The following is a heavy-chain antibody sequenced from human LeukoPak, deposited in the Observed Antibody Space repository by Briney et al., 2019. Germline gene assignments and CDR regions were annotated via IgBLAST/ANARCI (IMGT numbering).Heavy chain of an antibody. Sequence: ASVKVSCKASGYTFTSYGISWVRQAPGQGLEWMGWISAYNGNTNYAQKLQGRVTVTTDTSTSTAYMELRSLRSDDTAVYYCARGSTYYDFWSGAYYYYYMDVWGKGTTVTVSS. D-gene: IGHD3-3*01. J-gene: IGHJ6*03. V-gene: IGHV1-18*01. CDR3: ARGSTYYDFWSGAYYYYYMDV. CDR1: GYTFTSYG. CDR2: ISAYNGNT.